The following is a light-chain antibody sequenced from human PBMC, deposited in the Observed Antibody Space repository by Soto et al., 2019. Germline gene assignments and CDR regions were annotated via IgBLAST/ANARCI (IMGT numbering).Light chain of an antibody. V-gene: IGKV3-15*01. CDR2: GAS. CDR3: QHYNNWPPWT. CDR1: QSVSRN. Sequence: EIVMTQSPATLSVSPGERATLSCRASQSVSRNFAWYQHRPGQPPSLLIYGASTRATGVPARFSGGGSGTEFTLTISSLQSEDFAVYYCQHYNNWPPWTFGQGTKVEVK. J-gene: IGKJ1*01.